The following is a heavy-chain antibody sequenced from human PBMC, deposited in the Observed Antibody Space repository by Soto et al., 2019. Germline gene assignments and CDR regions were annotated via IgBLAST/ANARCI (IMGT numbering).Heavy chain of an antibody. J-gene: IGHJ5*02. V-gene: IGHV4-4*02. Sequence: QVQLQESGPGLVKPSGTLSLTCAFSGGPISSSNCWRWVRQPPGKGLEWIGEIYHSGSTNYNPSLKSRVTISVDKSKNQVTLKLYSVTAADTDVDYCARDGTSSSWSDRGFDPWGQGALVTVSS. CDR2: IYHSGST. CDR3: ARDGTSSSWSDRGFDP. D-gene: IGHD6-13*01. CDR1: GGPISSSNC.